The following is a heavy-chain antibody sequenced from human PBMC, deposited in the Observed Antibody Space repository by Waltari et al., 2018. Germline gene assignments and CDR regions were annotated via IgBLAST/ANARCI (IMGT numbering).Heavy chain of an antibody. D-gene: IGHD4-17*01. CDR2: ISSSSSTI. CDR3: ARDNGDQAWDD. V-gene: IGHV3-48*01. J-gene: IGHJ4*02. CDR1: GFTFRSYS. Sequence: EVQLVESGGGLVQPGGSLRLSCAASGFTFRSYSMNWFRQAPGKGLEWVSYISSSSSTIYYADSVKGRFTISRDNAKNSLYLQMNSLRAEDTAVYYCARDNGDQAWDDWGQGTLVTVSS.